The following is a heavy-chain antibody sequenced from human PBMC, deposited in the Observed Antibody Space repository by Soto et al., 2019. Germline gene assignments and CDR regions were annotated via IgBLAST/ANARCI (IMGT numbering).Heavy chain of an antibody. J-gene: IGHJ6*02. CDR1: GYTFTSYA. D-gene: IGHD3-22*01. Sequence: ASVKVSCKASGYTFTSYAMHWVRQAPGQRLEWMGWINVGNGNTKYAQNFQGRVTINTDTSTRTVYLDLRSLKSDDTAVYYCARGGYYDNTWGKLSHYGLDVWGQGTSVTVSS. V-gene: IGHV1-3*01. CDR3: ARGGYYDNTWGKLSHYGLDV. CDR2: INVGNGNT.